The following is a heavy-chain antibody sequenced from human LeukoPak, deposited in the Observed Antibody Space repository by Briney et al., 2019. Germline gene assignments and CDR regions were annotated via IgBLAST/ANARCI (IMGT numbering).Heavy chain of an antibody. CDR3: ANSEFYVSGKYAVLDS. J-gene: IGHJ4*02. V-gene: IGHV3-23*01. D-gene: IGHD3-10*01. CDR2: IYGAGDGT. CDR1: GLTFSTYV. Sequence: GGSLRLSCAASGLTFSTYVMNWVRRAPGKGLEGVSSIYGAGDGTYYAASVRGRINVSRDNFRNAVYLQMNFLGVEETGVYYCANSEFYVSGKYAVLDSWGQGTVVSVS.